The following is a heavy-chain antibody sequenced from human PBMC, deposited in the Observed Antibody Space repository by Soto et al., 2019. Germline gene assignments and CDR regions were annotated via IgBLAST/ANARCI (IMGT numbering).Heavy chain of an antibody. CDR1: GYTFTGYA. CDR2: INAGNGNT. Sequence: QVQLVQSGAEEKKPGASVKVSCKASGYTFTGYAMHWVRQAPGQRLEWMGWINAGNGNTKYSQKFQGRVTITRDTAASAAYVELSRLSCEDTAVYYCARAVAVPADFDYWGQGTLVTVSS. V-gene: IGHV1-3*05. CDR3: ARAVAVPADFDY. D-gene: IGHD6-19*01. J-gene: IGHJ4*02.